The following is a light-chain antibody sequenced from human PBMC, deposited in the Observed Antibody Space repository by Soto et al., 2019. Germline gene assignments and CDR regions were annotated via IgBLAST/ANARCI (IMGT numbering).Light chain of an antibody. CDR1: QGISSY. Sequence: DIQLTQSPSFLSASVGDRVTITCRASQGISSYLAWYQQKPGKAPKLLIYAASTLQSGVPSRFSDSGSGTEFTLTISSLQPEDFATYYCQQLNSHLGGFTFGPGTKVDIK. V-gene: IGKV1-9*01. CDR2: AAS. J-gene: IGKJ3*01. CDR3: QQLNSHLGGFT.